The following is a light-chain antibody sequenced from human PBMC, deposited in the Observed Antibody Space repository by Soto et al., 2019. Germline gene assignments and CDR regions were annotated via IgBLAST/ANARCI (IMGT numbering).Light chain of an antibody. CDR1: QGISRW. CDR3: QQAYRFPYT. Sequence: DIQLTQSPSSVFASVGDRVTISCRASQGISRWLAWYQHKPGEAPRLLIYAAFTLQSGVPSRFSGSGSGTDFTLTISSLHPEDLATYFCQQAYRFPYTFGQGTRLELK. J-gene: IGKJ2*01. V-gene: IGKV1-12*01. CDR2: AAF.